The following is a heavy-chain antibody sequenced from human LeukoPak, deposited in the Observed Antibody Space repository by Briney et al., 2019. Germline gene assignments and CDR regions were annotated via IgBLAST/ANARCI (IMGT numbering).Heavy chain of an antibody. CDR2: IIPIFGTA. J-gene: IGHJ3*02. D-gene: IGHD1-26*01. V-gene: IGHV1-69*05. Sequence: KVSCKASGGTFSSYAISWVRQAPGQGLEWMGGIIPIFGTANYAQKFQGRVTITTDESTSTAYMELSSLRSEDTAVYYCARPSGSYFHDAFDIWGQGTMVTVSS. CDR1: GGTFSSYA. CDR3: ARPSGSYFHDAFDI.